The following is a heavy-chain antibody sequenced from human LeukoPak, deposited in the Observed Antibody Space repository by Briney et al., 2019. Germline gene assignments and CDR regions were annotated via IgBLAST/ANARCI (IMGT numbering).Heavy chain of an antibody. CDR2: IGGSGGST. Sequence: GGSLRLSCAASGFTFSSYAMSWVRQAPGKGLEWVSAIGGSGGSTYYADSVKGRFTISRDNSKNTLYLQMNSLRAEDTAVYYCAKTPGKRRSGGSCYLFDYWGQGTLVTVSS. D-gene: IGHD2-15*01. J-gene: IGHJ4*02. CDR3: AKTPGKRRSGGSCYLFDY. CDR1: GFTFSSYA. V-gene: IGHV3-23*01.